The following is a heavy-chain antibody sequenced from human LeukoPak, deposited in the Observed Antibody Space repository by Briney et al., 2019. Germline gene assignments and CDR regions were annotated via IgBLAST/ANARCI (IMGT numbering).Heavy chain of an antibody. CDR1: GFTFKSYA. CDR3: AKPKLVWFRFDD. J-gene: IGHJ4*02. CDR2: ISGDGGTT. D-gene: IGHD3-3*01. Sequence: GGSLRLSCAASGFTFKSYALSWVRQAPGKGLEWVSHISGDGGTTYYADSVKGRFTISRDSSKNTLYLQMTSLRAEDTAVYYCAKPKLVWFRFDDWGQGTLVTVSS. V-gene: IGHV3-23*01.